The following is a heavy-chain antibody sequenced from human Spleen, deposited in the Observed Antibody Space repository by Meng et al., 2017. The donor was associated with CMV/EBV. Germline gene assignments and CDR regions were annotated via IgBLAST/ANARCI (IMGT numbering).Heavy chain of an antibody. CDR1: GYTFKNYG. D-gene: IGHD3-9*01. CDR2: ISTYNGKT. J-gene: IGHJ5*02. CDR3: ARTFYDILTGSMGPNWFDP. V-gene: IGHV1-18*01. Sequence: ASVKVSCKASGYTFKNYGISWVRQAPGPGLEWMGWISTYNGKTNYAQKFQDRVTMTTETSTSTAYMELRSLRSDDTAVYYCARTFYDILTGSMGPNWFDPWGQGTLVTVSS.